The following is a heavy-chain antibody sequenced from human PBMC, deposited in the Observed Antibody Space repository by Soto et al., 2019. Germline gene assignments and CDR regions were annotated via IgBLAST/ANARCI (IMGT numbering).Heavy chain of an antibody. CDR1: GYSFTSYW. CDR2: IDPSDSYT. CDR3: ARLGKEYSSSTGSALYYYYGMDV. J-gene: IGHJ6*02. V-gene: IGHV5-10-1*01. Sequence: EFLKISYKGSGYSFTSYWISWVRQVPGKGLEWMGRIDPSDSYTNYSPSFQGHVTISADKSISTAYLQWSSLKASDTAMYYCARLGKEYSSSTGSALYYYYGMDVWGQGTTVTVSS. D-gene: IGHD6-6*01.